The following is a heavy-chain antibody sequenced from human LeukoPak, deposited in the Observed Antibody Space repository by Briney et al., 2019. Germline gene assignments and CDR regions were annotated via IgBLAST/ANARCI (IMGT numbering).Heavy chain of an antibody. D-gene: IGHD3-22*01. Sequence: GGSLRLSCAASGFTFGRYSMKWVRQAPGKGLEWVSTISRQSYYIYYADSVQGRFTISRDNAKNSLYLQMNSLRAEDTAVYYCARVGYYDSSGYRAFDIWGQGTMVTVSS. CDR3: ARVGYYDSSGYRAFDI. J-gene: IGHJ3*02. CDR1: GFTFGRYS. CDR2: ISRQSYYI. V-gene: IGHV3-21*01.